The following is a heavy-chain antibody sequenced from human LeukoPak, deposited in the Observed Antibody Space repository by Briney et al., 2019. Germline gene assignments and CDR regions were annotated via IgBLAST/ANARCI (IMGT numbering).Heavy chain of an antibody. CDR2: IYSGGST. Sequence: GGSLTLSCAASGFTVSSNYMRWVRQAPGKGGEGVSVIYSGGSTYYSDSVKGRFTISRDNSKHTLYLQMNSLRAEDTAVYYCARGGTSYPLDIWGQGTMVTVSS. J-gene: IGHJ3*02. CDR3: ARGGTSYPLDI. V-gene: IGHV3-53*01. CDR1: GFTVSSNY. D-gene: IGHD2-2*01.